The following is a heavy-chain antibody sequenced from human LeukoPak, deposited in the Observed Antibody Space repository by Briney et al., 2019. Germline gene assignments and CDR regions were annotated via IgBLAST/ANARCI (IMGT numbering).Heavy chain of an antibody. J-gene: IGHJ4*02. V-gene: IGHV3-48*03. CDR1: GFTFSSYE. Sequence: PGGSLRLSCAASGFTFSSYEMNWVRQAPGKGLEWVSYISSSGSTIYYADSVKGRFTISRDNAENSLYLQMNSLRAEDTAVYYCARGPSVTQVYWGQGTLVTVSS. D-gene: IGHD4-17*01. CDR3: ARGPSVTQVY. CDR2: ISSSGSTI.